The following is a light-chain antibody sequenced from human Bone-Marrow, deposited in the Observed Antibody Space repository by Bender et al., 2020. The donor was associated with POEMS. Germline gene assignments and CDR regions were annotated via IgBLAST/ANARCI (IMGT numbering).Light chain of an antibody. CDR2: EAN. Sequence: QSALTQPASVSGSPGQSITISCTGTRSDVGRNNLVSWYQQHSGRAPKLMIYEANKRPSGVSNRFSGSKSGNTASLTISGLQAEDEADYYCSSYAGSRTVVFGGGTKLTVL. CDR3: SSYAGSRTVV. V-gene: IGLV2-23*01. J-gene: IGLJ2*01. CDR1: RSDVGRNNL.